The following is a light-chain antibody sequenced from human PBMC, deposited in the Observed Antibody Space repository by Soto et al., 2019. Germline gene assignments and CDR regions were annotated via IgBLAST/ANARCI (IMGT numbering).Light chain of an antibody. V-gene: IGLV1-47*01. Sequence: QSVLTQPPSASGTPGQRVTISCSGSSSNIGSNYVYWYQQLPGTAPTLLIYRNNQRPSGVPDRFSGSKSGTSAPLAISWLRSEDEADSYCRCCDSSLSGSRVFGTGTKVTVL. J-gene: IGLJ1*01. CDR1: SSNIGSNY. CDR3: RCCDSSLSGSRV. CDR2: RNN.